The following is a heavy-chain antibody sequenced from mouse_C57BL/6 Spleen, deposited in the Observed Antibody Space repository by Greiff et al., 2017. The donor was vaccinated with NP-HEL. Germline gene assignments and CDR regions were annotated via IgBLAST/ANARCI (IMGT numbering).Heavy chain of an antibody. CDR1: GFSLTSYG. J-gene: IGHJ1*03. CDR2: IWRGGST. V-gene: IGHV2-5*01. D-gene: IGHD1-1*01. Sequence: VKLMESGPGLVQPSQSLSITCTVSGFSLTSYGVHWVRQSPGKGLEWLGVIWRGGSTDYNAAFMSRLSITKDNSKSQVFFKMNSLQADDTAIYYCAVITTVSPEDFDVWGTGTTVTVSS. CDR3: AVITTVSPEDFDV.